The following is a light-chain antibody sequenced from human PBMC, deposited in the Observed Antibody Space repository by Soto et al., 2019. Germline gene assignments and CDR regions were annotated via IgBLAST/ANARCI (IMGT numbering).Light chain of an antibody. CDR2: ANS. V-gene: IGLV1-40*01. CDR3: QSYDSRLSGYV. CDR1: SSNFGAGFD. Sequence: QSVLTQPPSVSGAPGQRVTISCTGSSSNFGAGFDVHWYQHLPGTAPKLLIYANSNRPSGVPDRFSGSKSGTSASLAITGLQAEDEADYYCQSYDSRLSGYVFGAGTKVTVL. J-gene: IGLJ1*01.